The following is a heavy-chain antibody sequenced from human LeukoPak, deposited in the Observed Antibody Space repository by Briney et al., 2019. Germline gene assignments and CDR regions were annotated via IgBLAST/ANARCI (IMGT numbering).Heavy chain of an antibody. Sequence: GGSLRLSCAASGFTVSSNYMSWVRQAPGKGLEWVSAISGSGGSTYYADSVKGRFTISRDNAKNSLYLQVNSLRAEDTAVYYCARDFGQWQLNGGYYFDYWGQGTLVTVSS. CDR1: GFTVSSNY. V-gene: IGHV3-23*01. CDR2: ISGSGGST. J-gene: IGHJ4*02. D-gene: IGHD1-26*01. CDR3: ARDFGQWQLNGGYYFDY.